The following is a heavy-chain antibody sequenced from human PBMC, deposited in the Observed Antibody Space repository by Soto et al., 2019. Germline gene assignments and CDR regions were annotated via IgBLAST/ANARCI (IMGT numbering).Heavy chain of an antibody. D-gene: IGHD6-6*01. CDR3: AKIGTSSSVSLPLVLLDY. CDR1: GFTFSSYS. CDR2: IPGSGGST. Sequence: GGSLRLSCAASGFTFSSYSMNLVRQAPGKGLEWVSAIPGSGGSTYYAGSVRGRFTISRDNAKNTLYLQMNNLRVEDTAVYYCAKIGTSSSVSLPLVLLDYWAQGALVTVSS. V-gene: IGHV3-23*01. J-gene: IGHJ4*02.